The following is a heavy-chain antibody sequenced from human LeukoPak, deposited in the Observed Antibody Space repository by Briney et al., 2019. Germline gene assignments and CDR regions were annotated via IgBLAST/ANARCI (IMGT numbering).Heavy chain of an antibody. CDR1: GFSFDDYA. J-gene: IGHJ4*02. V-gene: IGHV3-43D*03. CDR3: AKDKVDGSGNYYFDW. Sequence: VGSLRLSCAASGFSFDDYAMHWVRQGPGKGLEWVSLISWDGGRTYYADSVKGRFTISRDNSKNSLYLQMNSLRAEDTALYYCAKDKVDGSGNYYFDWRGQGTLVTVSS. CDR2: ISWDGGRT. D-gene: IGHD3-10*01.